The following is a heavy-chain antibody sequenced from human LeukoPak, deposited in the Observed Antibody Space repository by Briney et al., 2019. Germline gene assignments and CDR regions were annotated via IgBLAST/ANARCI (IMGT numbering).Heavy chain of an antibody. D-gene: IGHD4-23*01. CDR1: GASISSSSFF. CDR2: IFYSGSS. CDR3: ARSPSVGNGNFYGMDV. J-gene: IGHJ6*02. Sequence: SETLSLTCTVSGASISSSSFFWGWVRQPPGKGLDWIVTIFYSGSSYYNPTLKSRVTIPVDTSKDQFSLKLSPVTAADTAVYYCARSPSVGNGNFYGMDVWGQGTTVTVSS. V-gene: IGHV4-39*01.